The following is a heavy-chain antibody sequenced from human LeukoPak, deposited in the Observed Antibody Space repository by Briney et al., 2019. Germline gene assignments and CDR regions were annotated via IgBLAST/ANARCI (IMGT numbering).Heavy chain of an antibody. CDR3: ARGHGSYYYYMDV. CDR1: GYTFTSYG. V-gene: IGHV1-2*02. Sequence: GASVKVSCKASGYTFTSYGISWVRQAPGQGLEWMGWINPNSGGTNYAQKFQGRVTMTRDTSISTAYMELSRLRSDDTAVYYCARGHGSYYYYMDVWGKGTTVTVSS. J-gene: IGHJ6*03. CDR2: INPNSGGT. D-gene: IGHD3-10*01.